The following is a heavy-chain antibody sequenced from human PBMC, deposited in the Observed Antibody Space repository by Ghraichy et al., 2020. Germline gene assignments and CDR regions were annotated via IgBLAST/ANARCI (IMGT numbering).Heavy chain of an antibody. V-gene: IGHV3-48*02. D-gene: IGHD5-18*01. J-gene: IGHJ4*02. Sequence: GGSLRLSCAASGFTFSSYSMNWVRQAPGKGLEWVSYISSSSSTIYYADSVKARFTITRDNAKNPLYLQMNRLRDEDTAVDYCASGAGRFVDTALPYWGQGTLVTVSS. CDR2: ISSSSSTI. CDR3: ASGAGRFVDTALPY. CDR1: GFTFSSYS.